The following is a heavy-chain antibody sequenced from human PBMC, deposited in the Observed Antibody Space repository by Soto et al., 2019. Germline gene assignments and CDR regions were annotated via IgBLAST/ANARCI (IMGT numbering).Heavy chain of an antibody. V-gene: IGHV4-4*01. CDR3: EGTPMTPVTTGDY. J-gene: IGHJ4*02. CDR2: IYHSGST. CDR1: CGSVSTPIW. Sequence: LSXTCGVSCGSVSTPIWWSWVRQPPGKGLELIGEIYHSGSTNYNPSLKGRVTMSVDKSKKHFSLRITSVTAADADVYFCEGTPMTPVTTGDYWGQGILGTVS. D-gene: IGHD4-17*01.